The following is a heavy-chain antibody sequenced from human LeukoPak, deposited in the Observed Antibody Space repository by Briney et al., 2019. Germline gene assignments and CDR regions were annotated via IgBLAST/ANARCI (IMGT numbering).Heavy chain of an antibody. J-gene: IGHJ4*02. CDR2: IHVKNGDT. V-gene: IGHV1-2*02. D-gene: IGHD3-9*01. Sequence: ASVKVSCKASGYTFTGNNIHWVRQAPGQGLEYLGWIHVKNGDTNYEQNFRGRVTMTMDTSTSTTYMELSSLRSDDTAVYYCARDGHTYYDILTGYTGIDYWGQGTLVTVSS. CDR1: GYTFTGNN. CDR3: ARDGHTYYDILTGYTGIDY.